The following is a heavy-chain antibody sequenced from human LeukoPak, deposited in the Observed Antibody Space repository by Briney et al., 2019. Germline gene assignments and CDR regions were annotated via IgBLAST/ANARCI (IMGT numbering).Heavy chain of an antibody. J-gene: IGHJ4*02. V-gene: IGHV3-23*01. CDR3: AKDPHLGCSSTSCYTGFDY. CDR2: FSGWGGST. Sequence: GGPLTLSCGASGFPFSSYPVRWVRQAPGKGLEGDCSFSGWGGSTYYADSVKGRFTISRDNSKNTLYLQINSLRAEDTAVYYCAKDPHLGCSSTSCYTGFDYWGQGTLVTVSS. D-gene: IGHD2-2*02. CDR1: GFPFSSYP.